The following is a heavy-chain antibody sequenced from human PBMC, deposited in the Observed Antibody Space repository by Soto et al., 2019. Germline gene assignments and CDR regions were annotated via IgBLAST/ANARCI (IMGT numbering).Heavy chain of an antibody. D-gene: IGHD3-22*01. CDR3: AKDSSGYPGGYFDY. CDR2: ISGSGGST. J-gene: IGHJ4*02. V-gene: IGHV3-23*01. CDR1: GFTFSSYA. Sequence: SGFTFSSYAMSWVRQAPGKGLEWVSAISGSGGSTNYADSVKGRFTISRDNSKNTLYLQMNSLRAEDTAVYYCAKDSSGYPGGYFDYWGQGTLVTVSS.